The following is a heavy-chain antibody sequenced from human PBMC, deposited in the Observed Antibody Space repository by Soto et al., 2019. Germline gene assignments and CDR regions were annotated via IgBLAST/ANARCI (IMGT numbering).Heavy chain of an antibody. CDR2: MNSAGSSK. Sequence: EVQLVESGGGLVQPGGSLRLSCVASGSNFSNYWMHWVRQVPQKGLVWVSRMNSAGSSKHYAVSVKGRFTISRDNAKDTLYLQMNSLRVEDTAVYFCARGGTTRGNYYYGLDVWGQGTTVTVSS. V-gene: IGHV3-74*01. CDR1: GSNFSNYW. J-gene: IGHJ6*02. CDR3: ARGGTTRGNYYYGLDV. D-gene: IGHD1-26*01.